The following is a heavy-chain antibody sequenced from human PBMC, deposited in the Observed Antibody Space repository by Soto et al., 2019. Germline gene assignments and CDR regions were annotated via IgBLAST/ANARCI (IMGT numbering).Heavy chain of an antibody. CDR3: ARRDGELLPFDY. V-gene: IGHV4-34*01. CDR1: GGSFSGYY. D-gene: IGHD3-10*01. J-gene: IGHJ4*02. CDR2: INHSGST. Sequence: SETLSLHCAGYGGSFSGYYWGWIRQPPGKGLEWIGEINHSGSTNYNASLKSRVTISVDTPKNQFSLKLSSVTAAHTAVYYCARRDGELLPFDYWGQGTLVTVSS.